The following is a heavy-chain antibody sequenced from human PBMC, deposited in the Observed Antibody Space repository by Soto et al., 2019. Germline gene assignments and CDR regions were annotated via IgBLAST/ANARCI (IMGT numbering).Heavy chain of an antibody. J-gene: IGHJ4*02. Sequence: QVQLVQSGAEVKKPGASVKVSCKASGYTFTSYYMHWVRQAPGQGLEWMGIINPSGGSTSYAQKFQGRVTMTRDPSTSTVYMELSSLRSEDTAVYYCTLGFGELLWPCLFDYWGQGTLVTVSS. CDR2: INPSGGST. D-gene: IGHD3-10*01. CDR1: GYTFTSYY. CDR3: TLGFGELLWPCLFDY. V-gene: IGHV1-46*03.